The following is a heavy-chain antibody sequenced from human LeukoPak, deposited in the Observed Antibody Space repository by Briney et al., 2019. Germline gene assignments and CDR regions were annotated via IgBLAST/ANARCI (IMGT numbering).Heavy chain of an antibody. D-gene: IGHD3-10*01. Sequence: GGSLRPSCAASGFTFDDYGMSWVRHAPGKGLEWVSGINSDGSSTNYADSVKGRFTTSRDNAKNTLYLQMNSLRVDDTAVYYCGRDDGSGSFDYWGQGILVTVSS. J-gene: IGHJ4*02. CDR3: GRDDGSGSFDY. CDR2: INSDGSST. V-gene: IGHV3-20*04. CDR1: GFTFDDYG.